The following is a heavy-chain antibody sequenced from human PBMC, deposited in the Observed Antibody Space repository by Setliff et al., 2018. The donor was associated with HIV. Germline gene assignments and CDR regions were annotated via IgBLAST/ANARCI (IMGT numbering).Heavy chain of an antibody. D-gene: IGHD1-26*01. CDR1: GGSITGYY. CDR2: IYYSGNT. J-gene: IGHJ4*02. Sequence: SETLSLTCTVSGGSITGYYWSWIRQPPGKGLEWIGWIYYSGNTRYNPSLKSRVTISLDPSKNQFSLKLKSVTAADTAIYFCARGKGGLVGPAEFDYWGPGTLVTVSS. V-gene: IGHV4-59*03. CDR3: ARGKGGLVGPAEFDY.